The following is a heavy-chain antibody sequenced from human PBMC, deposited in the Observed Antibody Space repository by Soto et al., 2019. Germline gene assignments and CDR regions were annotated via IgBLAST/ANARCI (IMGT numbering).Heavy chain of an antibody. D-gene: IGHD4-17*01. CDR3: ARDWTTDDGYYYYYGMDV. CDR1: GGSISSGGYY. Sequence: SETLSLTGSVSGGSISSGGYYWSWIRQPAGKGLEWIGRIYTSGSTNYNPSLKSRVTMSVDTSKNQFSLKLSSVTAADTAVYYCARDWTTDDGYYYYYGMDVWGQGTTVTVSS. CDR2: IYTSGST. J-gene: IGHJ6*02. V-gene: IGHV4-61*02.